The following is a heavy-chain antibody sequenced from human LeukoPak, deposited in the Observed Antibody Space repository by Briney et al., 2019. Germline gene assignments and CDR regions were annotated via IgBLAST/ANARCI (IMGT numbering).Heavy chain of an antibody. Sequence: PGGSPRLSCAASEFTFGSYWMSWVRQAPGKGLEWVANIKQDGSEKYYVDSVKGRFTVSRDNAKKSLYLQMNSLRAEDTAVYYCARIYYDTSGDDWGQGTLVTVSS. D-gene: IGHD3-22*01. V-gene: IGHV3-7*01. CDR3: ARIYYDTSGDD. J-gene: IGHJ4*02. CDR1: EFTFGSYW. CDR2: IKQDGSEK.